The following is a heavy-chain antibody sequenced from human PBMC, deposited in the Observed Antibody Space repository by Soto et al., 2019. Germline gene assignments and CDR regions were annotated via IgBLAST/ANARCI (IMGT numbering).Heavy chain of an antibody. CDR2: IIPMYGTT. CDR3: ATSVGAIGYRFFNMDV. D-gene: IGHD5-12*01. Sequence: SVKVSCKSSGGSFSSSAITWVRQAPGQGLEWMGRIIPMYGTTFYAQSFQGRVTITADESTSTAYMHLSSLKSEDTASYYCATSVGAIGYRFFNMDVWGQGTTVTVSS. CDR1: GGSFSSSA. J-gene: IGHJ6*02. V-gene: IGHV1-69*13.